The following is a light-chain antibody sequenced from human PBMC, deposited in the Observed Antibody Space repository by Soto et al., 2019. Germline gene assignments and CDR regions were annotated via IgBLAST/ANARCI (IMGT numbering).Light chain of an antibody. CDR2: GVT. CDR3: SSYTTRSTYVV. Sequence: QSVLTQPASVSGSPGQSITISCTGTDSDVGGYNYVSWYQQHPGKAPKLIIYGVTNRPSGVSTRFSGSKSGNTASLTISGLQAEDEADYYCSSYTTRSTYVVLGGGTKLTVL. CDR1: DSDVGGYNY. V-gene: IGLV2-14*01. J-gene: IGLJ2*01.